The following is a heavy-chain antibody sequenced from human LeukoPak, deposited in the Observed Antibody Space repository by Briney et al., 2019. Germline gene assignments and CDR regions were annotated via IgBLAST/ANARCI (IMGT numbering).Heavy chain of an antibody. Sequence: GGSLRLSCAASGFTFSSYAMSWVRQAPGKGLEWVSAISGSGGSTYYADSEKGRFTISRDNSKNTLYLQMNSLRAEDTAVYYCAKDITILYYIDYWGQGTLVTVSS. V-gene: IGHV3-23*01. D-gene: IGHD3-3*01. CDR3: AKDITILYYIDY. CDR2: ISGSGGST. J-gene: IGHJ4*02. CDR1: GFTFSSYA.